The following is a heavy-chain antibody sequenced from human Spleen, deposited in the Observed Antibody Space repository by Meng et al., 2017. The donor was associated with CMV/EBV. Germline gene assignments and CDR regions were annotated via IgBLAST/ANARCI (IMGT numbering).Heavy chain of an antibody. D-gene: IGHD4-17*01. CDR1: GYTFTNYY. J-gene: IGHJ6*02. Sequence: ASVKVSCKASGYTFTNYYVHWVRQAPGQGLEWMGWINPNNGDTHYAQKFQGRVTMTRDTSISTTYMELSRLGSDDTAVYYCARANQKVTTNYYYYGMDVWGQGTTVTVSS. CDR2: INPNNGDT. V-gene: IGHV1-2*02. CDR3: ARANQKVTTNYYYYGMDV.